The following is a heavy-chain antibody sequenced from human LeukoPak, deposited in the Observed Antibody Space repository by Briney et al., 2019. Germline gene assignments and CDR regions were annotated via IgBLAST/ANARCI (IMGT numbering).Heavy chain of an antibody. V-gene: IGHV3-15*01. D-gene: IGHD3-22*01. CDR1: GFTFTNAW. CDR3: TTGIRMIVVVHDY. CDR2: IISKTAGGTT. J-gene: IGHJ4*02. Sequence: GGSLRLSCAASGFTFTNAWMTWVRQAPGRGQEWVGRIISKTAGGTTTYAAPVKGRFTISRDETKNTLHLQMNSLKTEDTAVYYCTTGIRMIVVVHDYWGQGTLVTVSS.